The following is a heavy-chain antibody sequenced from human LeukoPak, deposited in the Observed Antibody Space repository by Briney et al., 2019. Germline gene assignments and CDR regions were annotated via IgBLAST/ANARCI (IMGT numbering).Heavy chain of an antibody. CDR2: ISSTGVST. Sequence: GGSLRLSCAASGFTFSSYAMHWVRQAPGKRLEYVSAISSTGVSTYYANSVKGRFTISRDNSKNTLYLQMDSLRVEDMAVYYCARRLTGYNSGYDYWGQGTLVTVSS. V-gene: IGHV3-64*01. CDR3: ARRLTGYNSGYDY. CDR1: GFTFSSYA. D-gene: IGHD6-19*01. J-gene: IGHJ4*02.